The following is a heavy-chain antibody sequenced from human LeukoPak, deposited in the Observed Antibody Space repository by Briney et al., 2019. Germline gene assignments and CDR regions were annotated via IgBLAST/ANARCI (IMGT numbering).Heavy chain of an antibody. CDR1: GYSISSDYF. Sequence: SETLSLTCTVSGYSISSDYFWGWIRQSPGKGLEWIGSIYHSWSTYFNPSLKSRVTISVDTSKNQFSLKLSSVTAADTAVYYCARDFRVCSSGSCYSGPFGYWGQGTLVTVSS. J-gene: IGHJ4*02. CDR2: IYHSWST. CDR3: ARDFRVCSSGSCYSGPFGY. V-gene: IGHV4-38-2*02. D-gene: IGHD2-15*01.